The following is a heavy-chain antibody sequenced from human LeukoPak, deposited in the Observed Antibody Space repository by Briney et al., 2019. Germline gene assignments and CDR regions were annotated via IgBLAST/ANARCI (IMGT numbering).Heavy chain of an antibody. D-gene: IGHD3-10*01. Sequence: PGGSLRLSCAASGFTFRSYAMNWVRQAPGKGLEWVAVISHEGTNEYYADSVKGRFIISRDTSKNTLHLQMNSLRAEDTAVYYCARGTLEYLLFVAFDIWGQGTMVTVSS. J-gene: IGHJ3*02. CDR1: GFTFRSYA. CDR3: ARGTLEYLLFVAFDI. V-gene: IGHV3-30-3*01. CDR2: ISHEGTNE.